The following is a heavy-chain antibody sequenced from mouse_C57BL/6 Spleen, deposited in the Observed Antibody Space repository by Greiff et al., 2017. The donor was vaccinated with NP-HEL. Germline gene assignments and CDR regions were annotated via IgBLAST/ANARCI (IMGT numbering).Heavy chain of an antibody. V-gene: IGHV1-69*01. D-gene: IGHD3-2*02. CDR3: AKQLRLRGWFAY. CDR1: GYTFTSYW. CDR2: IDPSDSYT. Sequence: QVQLQQPGAELVMPGASVKLSCKASGYTFTSYWMHWVKQRPGQGLEWVGEIDPSDSYTNYNQKFKGKSTLTVEKSSSTAYMQLSSLTSEVSAVYYRAKQLRLRGWFAYWGQGTLVTVSA. J-gene: IGHJ3*01.